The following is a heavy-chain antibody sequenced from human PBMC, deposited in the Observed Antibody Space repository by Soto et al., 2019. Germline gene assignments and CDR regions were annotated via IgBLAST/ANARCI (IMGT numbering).Heavy chain of an antibody. CDR2: IYYSGTT. CDR3: ASSVTIFGGV. Sequence: SETLSLTCTVSGGSIRSSSYYWVWIRQPPGKGLEWIGSIYYSGTTYYNPSLRSRVTISVDTSENQFSLNLNSVTAADTAVYYCASSVTIFGGVWGQGTLVTVSA. D-gene: IGHD3-3*01. CDR1: GGSIRSSSYY. V-gene: IGHV4-39*01. J-gene: IGHJ4*02.